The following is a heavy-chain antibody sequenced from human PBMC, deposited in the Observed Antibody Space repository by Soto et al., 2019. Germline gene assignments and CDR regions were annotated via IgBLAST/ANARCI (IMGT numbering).Heavy chain of an antibody. Sequence: LSCAASGFTFSSYAMHWVRQAPGKGLEWVAVISYDGSNKYYADSVKGRFTISRDNSKNTLYLQMNSLRAEDTAVYYCARDLEYYDFWSGPPYYYYYGMDVWGQGTTVTVSS. CDR1: GFTFSSYA. CDR3: ARDLEYYDFWSGPPYYYYYGMDV. J-gene: IGHJ6*02. V-gene: IGHV3-30-3*01. CDR2: ISYDGSNK. D-gene: IGHD3-3*01.